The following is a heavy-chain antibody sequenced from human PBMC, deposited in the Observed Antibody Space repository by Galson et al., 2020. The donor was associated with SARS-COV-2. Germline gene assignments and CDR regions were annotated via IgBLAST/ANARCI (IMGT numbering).Heavy chain of an antibody. CDR2: IYSGGST. D-gene: IGHD3-3*01. CDR3: ARGLGFGVVKRYYYGMDV. CDR1: GFTVSSNY. Sequence: GESLKISCAASGFTVSSNYMSWVRQAPGKGLEWVSVIYSGGSTYYTDSVKGRFTISRDNSKNTLYLQMNSLRAEDTAVYYCARGLGFGVVKRYYYGMDVWGQGTTVTVSS. J-gene: IGHJ6*02. V-gene: IGHV3-66*02.